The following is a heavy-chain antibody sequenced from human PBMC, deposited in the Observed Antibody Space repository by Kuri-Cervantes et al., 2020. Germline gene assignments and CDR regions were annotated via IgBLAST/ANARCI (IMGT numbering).Heavy chain of an antibody. J-gene: IGHJ6*03. CDR2: ISSSSSTI. V-gene: IGHV3-11*04. CDR3: ARSRFFGYGYYYYMDV. Sequence: GESLKISCAASGFTFSDYYMSWIRQAPGKGLEWVSYISSSSSTIDYADSVKGRFTISRDNAKKSLYLQMSSLRAEDATIYYCARSRFFGYGYYYYMDVWGKGTTVTVSS. D-gene: IGHD3-22*01. CDR1: GFTFSDYY.